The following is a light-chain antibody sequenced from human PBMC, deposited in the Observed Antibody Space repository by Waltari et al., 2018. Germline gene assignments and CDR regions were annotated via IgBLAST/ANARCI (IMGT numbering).Light chain of an antibody. CDR3: SSYVGTLV. J-gene: IGLJ2*01. CDR2: DVS. Sequence: QSALTQPRSVSGSPGQSVTISCTGSSSDIGAYNYVSWYQQHPGKAPKLMLYDVSERPSGGPERFAGSKSGNTASLTISGLQAEDEADYHCSSYVGTLVFGGGTKLTVL. V-gene: IGLV2-11*01. CDR1: SSDIGAYNY.